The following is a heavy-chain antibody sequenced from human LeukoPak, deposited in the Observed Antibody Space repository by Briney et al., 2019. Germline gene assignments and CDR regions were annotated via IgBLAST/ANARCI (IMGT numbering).Heavy chain of an antibody. Sequence: ASVKVSCKSSGYTFIDYYMHWVRQAPGQGLEWIGWISPNSGGTKSVQKFQGRVTMTRDTSITTVYMELSGLSFDDTAVYYCARGGGRYSVDYWGQGILVIVSS. CDR2: ISPNSGGT. J-gene: IGHJ4*02. V-gene: IGHV1-2*02. D-gene: IGHD1-26*01. CDR3: ARGGGRYSVDY. CDR1: GYTFIDYY.